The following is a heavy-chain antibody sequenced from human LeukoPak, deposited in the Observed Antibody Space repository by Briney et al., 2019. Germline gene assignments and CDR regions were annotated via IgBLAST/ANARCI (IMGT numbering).Heavy chain of an antibody. D-gene: IGHD1-26*01. CDR2: ISASGDVT. CDR3: ASGGSGSYSY. J-gene: IGHJ4*02. V-gene: IGHV3-23*01. Sequence: GGSLRLSCAASGFSFSAYPMGRVRQAPGKGLQWLSGISASGDVTFHADRVKGRFAISRDNSKNTLYLQMTGLRAEDTAVYYCASGGSGSYSYWGQGTLVTVSS. CDR1: GFSFSAYP.